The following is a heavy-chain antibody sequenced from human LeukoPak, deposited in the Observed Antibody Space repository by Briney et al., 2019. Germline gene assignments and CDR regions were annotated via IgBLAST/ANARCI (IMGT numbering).Heavy chain of an antibody. CDR2: IIPIFGTS. CDR1: GGTFSSYA. D-gene: IGHD1-14*01. CDR3: ARAPDRDDRLDY. Sequence: SLKVSCKASGGTFSSYAISWVRQAPGQGLEWMGGIIPIFGTSNYAQKFQGSVTITTDESTSTAYMELSSLRSEDTAVYYCARAPDRDDRLDYWGQGTLVTVSS. V-gene: IGHV1-69*05. J-gene: IGHJ4*02.